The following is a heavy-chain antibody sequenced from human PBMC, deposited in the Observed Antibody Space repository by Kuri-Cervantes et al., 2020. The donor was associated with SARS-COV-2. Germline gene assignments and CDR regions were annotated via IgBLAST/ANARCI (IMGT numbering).Heavy chain of an antibody. D-gene: IGHD3-3*01. J-gene: IGHJ6*03. CDR1: GGSFSGYY. CDR2: IYYSGST. Sequence: SETLSLTCAVYGGSFSGYYWSWIRQPPGKGLEWIGSIYYSGSTYYNPSLKSRVTISVDTSKNQFSLKLSSVTAADTAVYYCARYGVYYYYYYMDVWGKGTTVIVSS. CDR3: ARYGVYYYYYYMDV. V-gene: IGHV4-34*01.